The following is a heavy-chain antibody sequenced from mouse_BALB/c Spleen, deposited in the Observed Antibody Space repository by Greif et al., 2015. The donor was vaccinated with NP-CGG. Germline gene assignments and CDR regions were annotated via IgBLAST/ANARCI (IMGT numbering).Heavy chain of an antibody. CDR2: IWAGGST. J-gene: IGHJ1*01. CDR1: GFSLTSYG. Sequence: VMLVESGPGLVAPSQSLSITCTVSGFSLTSYGVHWVRRPPGKGLEWLGVIWAGGSTNYNSALMSRLSISKDNSKSQVFLKMNSLRTDDTAMYYCARGGGTWYFDVWGAETTVTVSS. D-gene: IGHD4-1*01. CDR3: ARGGGTWYFDV. V-gene: IGHV2-9*02.